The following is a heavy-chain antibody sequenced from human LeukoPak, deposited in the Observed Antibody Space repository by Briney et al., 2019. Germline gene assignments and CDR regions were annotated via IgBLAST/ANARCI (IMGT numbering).Heavy chain of an antibody. D-gene: IGHD3-3*01. CDR2: IYHSGST. V-gene: IGHV4-38-2*01. CDR3: ASPVFLGY. CDR1: GYSISSGYY. Sequence: KPSETLSLTCAVSGYSISSGYYWGWVRQPPGKGLEWIGGIYHSGSTYYNPSHKSRVTISVDTFKNQFSLKLSSVTAADTAVYYCASPVFLGYWGQGTLVTVSS. J-gene: IGHJ4*02.